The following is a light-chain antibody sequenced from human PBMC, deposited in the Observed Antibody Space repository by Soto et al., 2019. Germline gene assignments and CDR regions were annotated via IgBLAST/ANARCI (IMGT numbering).Light chain of an antibody. V-gene: IGKV1-39*01. Sequence: DIQMTQSPSSLSASIGDTVTIACRASQTTNTYLNWYQQKPGKAPKLLIYAASILQSGVPSRFSGSGSGTDFTLTINSLQREDFATYYCQQSYRTPRTFGQGTKVDIK. CDR2: AAS. CDR1: QTTNTY. CDR3: QQSYRTPRT. J-gene: IGKJ1*01.